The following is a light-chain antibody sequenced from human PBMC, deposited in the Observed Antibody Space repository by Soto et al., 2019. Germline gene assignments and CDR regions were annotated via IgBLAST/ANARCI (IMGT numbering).Light chain of an antibody. CDR2: GAS. CDR3: QQYGSSRT. CDR1: QSVSSSY. Sequence: EIVLTQSPGTLSLSPGERATLSCRASQSVSSSYLAWYQQQPGQAPRLLIYGASSRATGIPDRFSGSWSGTDFTLTISRLEPEDFAVYYCQQYGSSRTFGQGTKVEIK. J-gene: IGKJ1*01. V-gene: IGKV3-20*01.